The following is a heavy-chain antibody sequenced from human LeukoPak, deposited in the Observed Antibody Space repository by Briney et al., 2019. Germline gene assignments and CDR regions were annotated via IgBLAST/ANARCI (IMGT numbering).Heavy chain of an antibody. CDR1: GYTFTSYG. CDR3: ARAKPDYYDSSGYYPFDY. CDR2: ISAYNGNT. D-gene: IGHD3-22*01. Sequence: ASVKVSCKASGYTFTSYGISWVRQAPGQGLEWMGWISAYNGNTNYAQKLQGRVTMTTDTSTSTAYMELSSLRSEDTAVYYCARAKPDYYDSSGYYPFDYWGQGTLVTVSS. V-gene: IGHV1-18*01. J-gene: IGHJ4*02.